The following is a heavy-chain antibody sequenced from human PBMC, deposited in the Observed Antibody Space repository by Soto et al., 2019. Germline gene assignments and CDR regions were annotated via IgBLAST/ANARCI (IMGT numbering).Heavy chain of an antibody. J-gene: IGHJ5*02. CDR2: ISAYDGKT. CDR1: GYTFNTYG. Sequence: ASVKVSCKTSGYTFNTYGITWVRQAPGQGLEWMGWISAYDGKTTYAEKFQGRVTLTTDTSTSTAYMELRSLRSDDTAIYYCARDPHEFWTSYGFDAWGQGTPVTVSS. V-gene: IGHV1-18*01. CDR3: ARDPHEFWTSYGFDA. D-gene: IGHD3-3*01.